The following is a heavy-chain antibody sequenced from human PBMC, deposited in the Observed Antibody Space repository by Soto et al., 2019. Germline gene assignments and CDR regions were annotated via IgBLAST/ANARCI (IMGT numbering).Heavy chain of an antibody. CDR3: AREGSGYYHAHDY. V-gene: IGHV3-7*05. CDR2: IKQDGSEK. D-gene: IGHD3-3*01. CDR1: GFTFSSYW. J-gene: IGHJ4*02. Sequence: GGSLRLSCAASGFTFSSYWMSWVRQAPGKGLEWVANIKQDGSEKYYVDSVKGRFTISRDNAKNSLYLQMNSLRAEDTAVYYCAREGSGYYHAHDYWGQGTLVTVSS.